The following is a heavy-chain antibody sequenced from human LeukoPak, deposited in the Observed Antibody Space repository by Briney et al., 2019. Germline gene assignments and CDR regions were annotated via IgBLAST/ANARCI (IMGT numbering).Heavy chain of an antibody. Sequence: ASVRVFCRASGYTSSCYDIKWVRQATGQGLEWMGWMNPNSGNTGYAQKFEGRVTMTRNTSIRTAYMELSSLRSEDTAVYYCARAGVLITYYSPYMDVWGKETKVTVSS. V-gene: IGHV1-8*01. CDR2: MNPNSGNT. CDR3: ARAGVLITYYSPYMDV. J-gene: IGHJ6*03. CDR1: GYTSSCYD. D-gene: IGHD3-10*01.